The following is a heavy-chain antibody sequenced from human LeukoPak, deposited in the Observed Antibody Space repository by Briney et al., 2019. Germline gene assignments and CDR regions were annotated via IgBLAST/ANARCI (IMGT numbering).Heavy chain of an antibody. CDR2: IYYSGST. CDR3: ARDPTTVTKGFDT. V-gene: IGHV4-59*01. Sequence: PSETLSLTCTVSGGSISSYYWSWIRQPPGKGLEWIGYIYYSGSTNYNPSLKSRVTISVDTSKNQFSLKLSSVTAADTAVYYCARDPTTVTKGFDTWGLGTMVTVSP. CDR1: GGSISSYY. J-gene: IGHJ3*02. D-gene: IGHD4-17*01.